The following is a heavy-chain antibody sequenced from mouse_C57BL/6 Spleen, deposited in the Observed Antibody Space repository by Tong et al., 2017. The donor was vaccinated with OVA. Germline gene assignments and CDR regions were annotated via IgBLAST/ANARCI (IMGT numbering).Heavy chain of an antibody. CDR1: GYTFTSYW. CDR2: INPSSGYT. CDR3: TRTTYYGSSRAMDY. V-gene: IGHV1-7*01. J-gene: IGHJ4*01. D-gene: IGHD1-1*01. Sequence: VQLQESGAELAKPGASVKLSCKASGYTFTSYWMHWVKQRPGQGLEWIGYINPSSGYTKYNQKFKGKAILTADKSSSTAYMELRSLTSEDSAVYYCTRTTYYGSSRAMDYWGQGTSVTVSS.